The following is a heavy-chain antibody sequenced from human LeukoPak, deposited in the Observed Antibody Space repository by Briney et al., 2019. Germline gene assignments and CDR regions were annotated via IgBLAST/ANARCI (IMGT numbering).Heavy chain of an antibody. CDR3: ATYFDSSYGY. D-gene: IGHD3-22*01. CDR2: ISTDGRGT. J-gene: IGHJ4*02. Sequence: PGGSLRLSCAASGFTFSSYWMHWVRQAPGKGLEYVSAISTDGRGTYYANSVKGRFTISRDNSKNTLYLQVGSLRVEDMAVYYCATYFDSSYGYWGQGTLVTVSS. CDR1: GFTFSSYW. V-gene: IGHV3-64*01.